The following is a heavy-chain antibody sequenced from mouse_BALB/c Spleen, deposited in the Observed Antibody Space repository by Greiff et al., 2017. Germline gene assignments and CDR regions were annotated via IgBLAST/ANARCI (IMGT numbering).Heavy chain of an antibody. D-gene: IGHD2-4*01. Sequence: VQLQQPGAELVKPGAPVKLSCKASGYTFTSYWMNWVKQRPGRGLEWIGRIDPSDSETHYNQKFKDKATLTVDKSSSTAYIQLSSLTSEDSAVYYCAMIYYDYDRYFDVWGAGTTVTVSS. CDR2: IDPSDSET. CDR3: AMIYYDYDRYFDV. CDR1: GYTFTSYW. J-gene: IGHJ1*01. V-gene: IGHV1-69*02.